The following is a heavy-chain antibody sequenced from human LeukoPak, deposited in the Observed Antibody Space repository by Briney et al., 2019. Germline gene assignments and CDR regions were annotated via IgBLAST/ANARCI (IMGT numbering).Heavy chain of an antibody. CDR3: ARGRAVPTGYGMDV. J-gene: IGHJ6*04. D-gene: IGHD4-17*01. CDR1: GFTFSSYE. Sequence: QPGGSLRLSCAASGFTFSSYEMNWVRQAPGKGLEWVSYISSSGSTIYYADSVKGRFTISRDNAKNSLYLQMNSLRAEDMAVYYCARGRAVPTGYGMDVWGKGTTVTVSS. V-gene: IGHV3-48*03. CDR2: ISSSGSTI.